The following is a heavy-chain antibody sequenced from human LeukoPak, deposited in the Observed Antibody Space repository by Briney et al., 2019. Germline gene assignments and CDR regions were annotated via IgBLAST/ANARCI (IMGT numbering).Heavy chain of an antibody. J-gene: IGHJ4*02. CDR1: GYTFTCYY. CDR3: ARVQGFMVRGVMGY. CDR2: INPNSGGT. Sequence: GASVKVSCKASGYTFTCYYMHWVRQAPGQGLEWMGWINPNSGGTNYAQKFQGRVTMTRDTSISTAYMELSRLRSDDTAVYYCARVQGFMVRGVMGYWGQGTLVTVSS. D-gene: IGHD3-10*01. V-gene: IGHV1-2*02.